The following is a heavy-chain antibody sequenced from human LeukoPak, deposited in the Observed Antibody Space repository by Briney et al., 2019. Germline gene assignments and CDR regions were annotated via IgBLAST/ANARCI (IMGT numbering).Heavy chain of an antibody. CDR2: INPSGGST. D-gene: IGHD6-6*01. CDR1: GYTFTSYY. CDR3: ARDSGSSLLYYYYYMDV. Sequence: ASVKVSCKASGYTFTSYYMHWVRQAPGQGLEWMGIINPSGGSTSYAQKFQGRVTMTRDTSTSTVYMELSSLRSEDTAVYYCARDSGSSLLYYYYYMDVWGKGTTVTVSS. V-gene: IGHV1-46*01. J-gene: IGHJ6*03.